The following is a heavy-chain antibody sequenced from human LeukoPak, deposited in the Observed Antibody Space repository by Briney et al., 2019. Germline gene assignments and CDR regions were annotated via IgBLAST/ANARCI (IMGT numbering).Heavy chain of an antibody. V-gene: IGHV3-7*01. CDR2: IKQDGSEK. Sequence: GGSLRLSCAASGFTFSTYWMNWVRQAPGKGLEWVAIIKQDGSEKYYVDSVKGRFTLSSDNAYNSLYLQMNSLRADDTAVYYCARSIVGANDYWGQGTLVTVSS. J-gene: IGHJ4*02. CDR1: GFTFSTYW. CDR3: ARSIVGANDY. D-gene: IGHD1-26*01.